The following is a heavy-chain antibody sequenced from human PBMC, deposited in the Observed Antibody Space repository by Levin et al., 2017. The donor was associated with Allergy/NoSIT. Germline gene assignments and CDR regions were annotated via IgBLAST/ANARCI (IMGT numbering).Heavy chain of an antibody. CDR3: ARGPGDLVMVRGVIFYFDY. V-gene: IGHV3-33*01. Sequence: LSLTCAASGFPFSRTGMHWVRQAPGKGLEWVAGIWYDGRNKYIADSVKGRLTISRDNSKNTLYLQMNSLRTEDTAMYYCARGPGDLVMVRGVIFYFDYWGQGTLVTVSS. CDR1: GFPFSRTG. CDR2: IWYDGRNK. J-gene: IGHJ4*02. D-gene: IGHD3-10*01.